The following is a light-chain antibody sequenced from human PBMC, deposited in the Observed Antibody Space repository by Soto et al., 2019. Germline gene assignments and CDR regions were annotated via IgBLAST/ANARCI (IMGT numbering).Light chain of an antibody. V-gene: IGKV1-27*01. CDR2: AAS. CDR3: QRYNRAPWT. CDR1: QGISNY. Sequence: DFQMTQSPSSLSASVGDRVTITCRASQGISNYLAWYQQKPGKAPKLLIYAASTLQPGVSSRFSGSGSGTDFSLTISSLQPEDVATYYCQRYNRAPWTFGQGTKVEIK. J-gene: IGKJ1*01.